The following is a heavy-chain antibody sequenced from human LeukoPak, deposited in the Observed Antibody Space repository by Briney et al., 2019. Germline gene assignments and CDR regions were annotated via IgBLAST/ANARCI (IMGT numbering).Heavy chain of an antibody. CDR2: INGDGNTV. J-gene: IGHJ4*02. D-gene: IGHD6-6*01. CDR1: GFNFSSFW. Sequence: GGSLRLSCAASGFNFSSFWMHWVRQTPGKGLVRVSRINGDGNTVNYADSVRGRFTISRDNAKNTLYLQMNSLRAEDTAVYYCAKLNPSSSSFDSWGQGTLVTVSS. CDR3: AKLNPSSSSFDS. V-gene: IGHV3-74*01.